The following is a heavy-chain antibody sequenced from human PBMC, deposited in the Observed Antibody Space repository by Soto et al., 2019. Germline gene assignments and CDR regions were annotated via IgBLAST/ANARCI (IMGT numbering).Heavy chain of an antibody. D-gene: IGHD3-10*01. Sequence: SETLSLTCAVSGGSISSGGYSWSWIRQPPGKGLEWIGYIYHSGSTYYNPSLKSRVTISVDTSKNQFSLKLSSVTAADTAVYYCARDKGRKISMVRGVIHNWFDPWGQGTLVTVSS. V-gene: IGHV4-30-2*01. CDR2: IYHSGST. J-gene: IGHJ5*02. CDR3: ARDKGRKISMVRGVIHNWFDP. CDR1: GGSISSGGYS.